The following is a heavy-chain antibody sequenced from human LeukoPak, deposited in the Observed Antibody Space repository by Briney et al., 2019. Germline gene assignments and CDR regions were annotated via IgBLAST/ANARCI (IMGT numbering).Heavy chain of an antibody. CDR3: AKARYDGEVMIAATDY. CDR2: ISYDGSNK. CDR1: GFTFSSYG. V-gene: IGHV3-30*18. Sequence: PGGSLRLSCAASGFTFSSYGMHWVRQAPGKGLEWVAFISYDGSNKYYADSVEGRFTISRDNSKNTLYLQMNNLRADDTAVYYCAKARYDGEVMIAATDYWGQGTLVTVSS. D-gene: IGHD2-15*01. J-gene: IGHJ4*02.